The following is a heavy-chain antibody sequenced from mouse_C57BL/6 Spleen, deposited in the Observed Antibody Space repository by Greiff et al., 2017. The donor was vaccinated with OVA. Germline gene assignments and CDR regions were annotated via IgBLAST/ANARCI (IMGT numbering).Heavy chain of an antibody. Sequence: VQLQQPGAELVRPGTSVKLSCKASGYTFTSYWMHWVKQRPGQGLEWIGVIDPSDSYTNYSQKFKGKATLTVDTSSSTAYMQLSSLTSEDSAVYYCARLRRSYYYAMDYWGQGTSVTVSS. CDR1: GYTFTSYW. V-gene: IGHV1-59*01. J-gene: IGHJ4*01. CDR3: ARLRRSYYYAMDY. CDR2: IDPSDSYT.